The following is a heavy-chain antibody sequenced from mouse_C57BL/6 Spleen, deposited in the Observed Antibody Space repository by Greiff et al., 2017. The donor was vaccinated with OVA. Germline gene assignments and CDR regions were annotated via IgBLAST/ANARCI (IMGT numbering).Heavy chain of an antibody. CDR1: GYTFTSYW. V-gene: IGHV1-53*01. CDR3: ARSDYYGSSYYYAMDY. J-gene: IGHJ4*01. CDR2: INPSNGGT. D-gene: IGHD1-1*01. Sequence: QVQLQQSGTELVKPGASVKLSCKASGYTFTSYWMHWVKQRPGQGLEWIGNINPSNGGTNYNEKFKSKATLTVDKSSSTAYMQLSSLTSEDSAVYYCARSDYYGSSYYYAMDYWGQGTSVTVSS.